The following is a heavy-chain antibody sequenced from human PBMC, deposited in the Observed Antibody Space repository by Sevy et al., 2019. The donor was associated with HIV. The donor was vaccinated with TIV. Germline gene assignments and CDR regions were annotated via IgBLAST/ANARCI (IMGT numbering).Heavy chain of an antibody. CDR3: TRAVIVVAGFFRYYHGMDV. D-gene: IGHD6-19*01. CDR2: SRNKANSYTT. CDR1: GFTFSDHY. Sequence: GGSLRLSCEASGFTFSDHYMDWVRQAPGKGLEWIGRSRNKANSYTTEYAASGKGRFTISKDESRHSLYLQMNSLKSEDTAIYYCTRAVIVVAGFFRYYHGMDVWGQGTTVTVSS. J-gene: IGHJ6*02. V-gene: IGHV3-72*01.